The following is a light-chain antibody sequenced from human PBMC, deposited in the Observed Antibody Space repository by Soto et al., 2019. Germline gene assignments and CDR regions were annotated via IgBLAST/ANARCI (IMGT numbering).Light chain of an antibody. Sequence: DIQMTQSPSTLSASVGDRVTITCRASEDISNLLAWYQQKPGKAPKLLIYRASSLENGVPSRFSGSGSGTEFTLTISSLQPDDFSTYYCQQYNFYWQLSFGPGTKVEIQ. V-gene: IGKV1-5*03. J-gene: IGKJ3*01. CDR2: RAS. CDR3: QQYNFYWQLS. CDR1: EDISNL.